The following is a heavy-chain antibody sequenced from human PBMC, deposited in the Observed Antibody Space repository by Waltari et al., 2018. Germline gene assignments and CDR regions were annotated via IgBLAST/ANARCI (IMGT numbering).Heavy chain of an antibody. CDR2: ISSSGSTI. CDR1: GFIVSSKY. V-gene: IGHV3-11*01. CDR3: ARWIQLWGFDY. Sequence: VQLVESGGGLIQPGGSLRLSCAASGFIVSSKYMSWVRQAPGKGLEWVSYISSSGSTIYYADSVKGRFTISRDNAKNSLYLQMNSLRAEDTAVYYCARWIQLWGFDYWGQGTLVTVSS. D-gene: IGHD5-18*01. J-gene: IGHJ4*02.